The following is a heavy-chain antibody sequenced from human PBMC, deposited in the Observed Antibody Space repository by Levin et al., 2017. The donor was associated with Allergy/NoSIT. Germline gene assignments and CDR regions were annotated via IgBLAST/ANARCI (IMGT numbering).Heavy chain of an antibody. CDR1: GFTFSSYW. J-gene: IGHJ6*02. Sequence: GGSLRLSCAASGFTFSSYWMSWVRQAPGKGLEWVANIKQDGSEKYYVDSVKGRFTISRDNAKNSLYLQMNSLRAEDTAVYYCARRYSSSWSYYYYYGMDVWGQGTTVTVSS. CDR2: IKQDGSEK. V-gene: IGHV3-7*01. D-gene: IGHD6-13*01. CDR3: ARRYSSSWSYYYYYGMDV.